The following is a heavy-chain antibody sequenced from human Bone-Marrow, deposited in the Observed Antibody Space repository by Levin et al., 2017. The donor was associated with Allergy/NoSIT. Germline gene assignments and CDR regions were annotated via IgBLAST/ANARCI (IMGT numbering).Heavy chain of an antibody. CDR2: IHYSGTT. CDR3: ARGIPDHGTGAFQI. V-gene: IGHV4-59*11. Sequence: PSETLSLTCTVSGGSISGHYWNWIRQPPGKGLEWIGSIHYSGTTFYNPSLNSRVTISLDTSKNHFFLSLSSVTTADTAMYYCARGIPDHGTGAFQIWGQGTMVTVSS. J-gene: IGHJ3*02. D-gene: IGHD4/OR15-4a*01. CDR1: GGSISGHY.